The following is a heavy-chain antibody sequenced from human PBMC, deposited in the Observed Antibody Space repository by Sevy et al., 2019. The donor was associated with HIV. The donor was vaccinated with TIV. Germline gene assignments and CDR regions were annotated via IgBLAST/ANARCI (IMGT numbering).Heavy chain of an antibody. CDR1: GFTFSGSA. D-gene: IGHD3-16*01. CDR2: IRSKANSYAT. J-gene: IGHJ4*02. Sequence: GSLRLSCAASGFTFSGSAMHWVRQASGKGLEWVGRIRSKANSYATAYAASVKGRFTISRDDSKNTAYLQMNSLKTEDTAVYYCTHNFYDYVWGSYNQYWGQGTLVTVSS. CDR3: THNFYDYVWGSYNQY. V-gene: IGHV3-73*01.